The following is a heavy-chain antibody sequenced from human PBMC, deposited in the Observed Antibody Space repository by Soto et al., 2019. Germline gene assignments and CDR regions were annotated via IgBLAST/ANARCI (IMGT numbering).Heavy chain of an antibody. V-gene: IGHV3-30*18. Sequence: GGSLRLSCAASGFTFSSYGMHWVRQAPGKGLEWVAVISYDGSNKYYADSVKGRFTISRDNSKNTLYLRMNSLRAEDTAVYYCAKAGVATRRPYYFDYWGQGTLVTVS. CDR3: AKAGVATRRPYYFDY. J-gene: IGHJ4*02. CDR2: ISYDGSNK. CDR1: GFTFSSYG. D-gene: IGHD5-12*01.